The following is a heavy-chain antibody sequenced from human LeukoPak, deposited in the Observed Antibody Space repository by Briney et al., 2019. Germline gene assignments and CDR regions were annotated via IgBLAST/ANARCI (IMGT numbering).Heavy chain of an antibody. CDR1: GASVSSANW. CDR2: VFHSGNT. CDR3: AREHSSSWDQFDY. Sequence: PSETLSLTRTISGASVSSANWWTWVRQPPGKGLEWIGQVFHSGNTNYNPALESRVTVSVDKSKNQFSLRLSSVTAADTAVYYCAREHSSSWDQFDYWGQGTLVTVSS. V-gene: IGHV4-4*02. D-gene: IGHD6-13*01. J-gene: IGHJ4*02.